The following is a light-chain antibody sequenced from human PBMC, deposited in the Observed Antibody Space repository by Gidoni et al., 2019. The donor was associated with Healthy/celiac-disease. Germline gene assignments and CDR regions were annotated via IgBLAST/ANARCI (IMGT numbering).Light chain of an antibody. CDR3: QQSDSTPWT. CDR1: QSISSY. CDR2: AAS. Sequence: DIQMTPSPSSLSASVGDRVTITCRASQSISSYLNWYQQKPGKAPKLLIYAASSLQSGVPSRFRGSGSGTDFNLTISSLQPEDFATYYCQQSDSTPWTFGQGTKVEIK. J-gene: IGKJ1*01. V-gene: IGKV1-39*01.